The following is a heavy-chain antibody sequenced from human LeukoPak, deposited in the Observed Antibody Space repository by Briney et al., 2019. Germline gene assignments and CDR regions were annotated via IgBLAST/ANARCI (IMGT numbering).Heavy chain of an antibody. CDR2: ITGGSNNI. CDR1: GFTVSSNY. CDR3: APSRDGRVES. J-gene: IGHJ5*02. D-gene: IGHD3-3*01. Sequence: GGSLRLSCAASGFTVSSNYMSWVRQTPGKRLEWVSYITGGSNNILYADSVKGRFTISRDNAKNSLYLQMSSLRDEDTAVYYCAPSRDGRVESWGRGIAVTVSS. V-gene: IGHV3-48*02.